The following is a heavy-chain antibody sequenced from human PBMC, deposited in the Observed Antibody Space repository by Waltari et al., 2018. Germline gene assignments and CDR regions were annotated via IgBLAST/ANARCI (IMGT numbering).Heavy chain of an antibody. Sequence: EVQLLESGGGFVQPGDSLRLSCAASGFTFSRYGMNWVRQAPGKGLEWVSGITVAVRTYYEDSVKGRFTIARYNAKNTLYLQMNSLRAEETAVYYCAKVGLCYNCGLDVWGQGTTVTVSS. CDR3: AKVGLCYNCGLDV. V-gene: IGHV3-23*01. CDR2: ITVAVRT. D-gene: IGHD2-8*01. J-gene: IGHJ6*02. CDR1: GFTFSRYG.